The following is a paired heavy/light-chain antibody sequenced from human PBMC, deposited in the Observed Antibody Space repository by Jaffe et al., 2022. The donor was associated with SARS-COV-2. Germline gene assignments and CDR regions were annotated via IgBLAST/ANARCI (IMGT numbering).Heavy chain of an antibody. CDR2: IKQDGSEK. CDR1: GYTFSSYW. V-gene: IGHV3-7*01. CDR3: ARALSGGASY. J-gene: IGHJ4*01. Sequence: EVQLVESGGGLVQPGGSLRLSCVASGYTFSSYWMNWVRQAPGKGLEWVASIKQDGSEKKYVDPVKGRFTISRDNAKNSMYLQMNSLRAEDTALYYCARALSGGASYWGHGTLVIVSS. D-gene: IGHD2-15*01.
Light chain of an antibody. V-gene: IGLV1-44*01. Sequence: QSVLTQPPSVSGTPGQRVTISCSGGSSNIGSNPVNWFQQLPGTAPKLLVYTNNQRPSGVPDRFSGSKSGTSASLAISGLQSEDEADYYCATWDGGLNAYVFGTGTEVTVL. CDR1: SSNIGSNP. J-gene: IGLJ1*01. CDR3: ATWDGGLNAYV. CDR2: TNN.